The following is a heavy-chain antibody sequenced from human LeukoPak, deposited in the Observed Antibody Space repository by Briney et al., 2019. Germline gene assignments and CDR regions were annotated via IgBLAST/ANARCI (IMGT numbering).Heavy chain of an antibody. CDR3: TNFDY. CDR1: GLTFSSSD. Sequence: GGSLRLSCTASGLTFSSSDMHWVRQAPGKGLDWVSLINHDGTNTYYADSVKGRFTISRDNSQSTLYLQMNSLRGEDTAVYYCTNFDYWGQGTLVTVSS. CDR2: INHDGTNT. V-gene: IGHV3-30*02. J-gene: IGHJ4*02.